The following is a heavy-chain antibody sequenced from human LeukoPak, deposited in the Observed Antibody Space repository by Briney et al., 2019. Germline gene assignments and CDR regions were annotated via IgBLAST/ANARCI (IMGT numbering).Heavy chain of an antibody. CDR2: IYYSGST. J-gene: IGHJ4*02. D-gene: IGHD5-12*01. CDR3: ARSILATLSFVY. Sequence: SETLSLTCTVSGGSISSSSYYWGWIRQPPGKGLEWIGSIYYSGSTYYNPSLKSRVTISVDTSKNQFSLKLSSVTAADTAVYYCARSILATLSFVYWGQGTLVAVSS. CDR1: GGSISSSSYY. V-gene: IGHV4-39*01.